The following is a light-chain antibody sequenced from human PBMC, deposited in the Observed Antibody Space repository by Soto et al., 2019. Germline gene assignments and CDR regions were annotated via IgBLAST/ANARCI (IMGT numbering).Light chain of an antibody. CDR2: GAS. Sequence: EIMMTQSPATLSVSPGERGTLSCWASQSVSSNLAWYQQRPGQAPRLLIYGASTRAAGIPARFSGSGSGTDFTLTISGLQSEDSAVYYCQQYNDWPPELTFGGGTDVEIK. J-gene: IGKJ4*01. V-gene: IGKV3-15*01. CDR3: QQYNDWPPELT. CDR1: QSVSSN.